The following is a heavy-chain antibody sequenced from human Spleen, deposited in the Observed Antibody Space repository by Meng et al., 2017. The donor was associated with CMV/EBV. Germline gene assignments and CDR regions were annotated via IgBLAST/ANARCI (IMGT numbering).Heavy chain of an antibody. D-gene: IGHD6-6*01. Sequence: ASVKVSCKASGYTFTSYGISWVRQAPGQGLEWMGWISAYNGNTNYAQKLQGRVTMTTDTSTSTAYMELRSLRSDDTAVYYCARGSSSSPRGYYGMDVWGQGTTVTVSS. CDR2: ISAYNGNT. CDR1: GYTFTSYG. J-gene: IGHJ6*02. V-gene: IGHV1-18*01. CDR3: ARGSSSSPRGYYGMDV.